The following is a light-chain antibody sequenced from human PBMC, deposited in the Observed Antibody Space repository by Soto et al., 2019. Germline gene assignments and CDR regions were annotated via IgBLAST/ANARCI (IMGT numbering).Light chain of an antibody. CDR2: GAS. CDR3: QQYGSSPLYT. J-gene: IGKJ2*01. V-gene: IGKV3-20*01. CDR1: QSGSSSY. Sequence: EIVLTQSPGTLSLSPGERATLSCRASQSGSSSYLAWYQQKPGQAPRLLIYGASSRATGIPDRFSGSGSGTDFTLTISRLEPEDYAVYYCQQYGSSPLYTFGQGNKLEIK.